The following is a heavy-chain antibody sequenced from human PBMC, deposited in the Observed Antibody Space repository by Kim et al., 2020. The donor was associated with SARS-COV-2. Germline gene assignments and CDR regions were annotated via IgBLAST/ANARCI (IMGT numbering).Heavy chain of an antibody. V-gene: IGHV3-23*01. CDR2: ISGNGVTT. CDR1: GFTFSGFA. Sequence: GGSLRLSCAASGFTFSGFAMSWVRQAPGKGLEWVSAISGNGVTTYYADSVKGRFTISRDNSKNTLYLQMSSLRAEDTAVYYCAKAILPGYYRGCDYWGQGTLVTVSS. J-gene: IGHJ4*02. CDR3: AKAILPGYYRGCDY. D-gene: IGHD3-9*01.